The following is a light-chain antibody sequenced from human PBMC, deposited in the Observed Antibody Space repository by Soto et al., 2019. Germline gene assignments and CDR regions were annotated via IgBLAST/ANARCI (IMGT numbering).Light chain of an antibody. Sequence: DIQMTQSPSTLSASVGDRVTITCRASQSVTSWLAGYQQKPGKAPNLLIYQYSNLQYGVSSRFSGRGYGTEFTLTISSLQPDDFATYYCQQYRGYSWTFGQGTKVEIK. CDR3: QQYRGYSWT. V-gene: IGKV1-5*03. CDR1: QSVTSW. J-gene: IGKJ1*01. CDR2: QYS.